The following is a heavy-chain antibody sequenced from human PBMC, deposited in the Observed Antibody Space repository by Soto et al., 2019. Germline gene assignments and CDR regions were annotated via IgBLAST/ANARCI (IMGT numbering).Heavy chain of an antibody. J-gene: IGHJ5*02. Sequence: PGGSLRLSCAASGFTFSSYWMHWVRQAPGKGLVWVSRINNDGSSPTYADSVKGRFTISRDNAKSMLYLQMDSLRAEDTAVYYCVRDRPHNWFDPWGQGTLVTVSS. CDR2: INNDGSSP. V-gene: IGHV3-74*01. CDR3: VRDRPHNWFDP. CDR1: GFTFSSYW.